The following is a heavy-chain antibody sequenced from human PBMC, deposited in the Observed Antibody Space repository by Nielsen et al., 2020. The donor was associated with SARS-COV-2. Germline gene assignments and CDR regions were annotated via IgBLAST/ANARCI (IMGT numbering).Heavy chain of an antibody. CDR2: MSGRSSYI. CDR1: GFTFSDYY. J-gene: IGHJ2*01. D-gene: IGHD6-19*01. V-gene: IGHV3-11*05. Sequence: GESLKISCAGSGFTFSDYYMSWIRQAPGKGLEWVAQMSGRSSYIHYAGSVKGRYTISKDSAKNSLYLQMNSLRAEDTAVYYCARVAGTPPVSYSYFDLWGRGTLVTVSS. CDR3: ARVAGTPPVSYSYFDL.